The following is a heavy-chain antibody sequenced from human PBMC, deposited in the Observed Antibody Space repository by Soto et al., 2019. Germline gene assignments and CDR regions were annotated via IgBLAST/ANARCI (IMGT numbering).Heavy chain of an antibody. CDR2: ISYDGSNK. CDR1: GFTFSSYA. J-gene: IGHJ6*02. Sequence: QPGGSLRLSCAASGFTFSSYAMHWVRQAPGKGLEWVAVISYDGSNKYYADSVKGRFTISRDNSKNTLYLQMNSLRAEDTALYYCARYGFANGLDLWGQGTTVTVSS. D-gene: IGHD3-10*01. V-gene: IGHV3-30-3*01. CDR3: ARYGFANGLDL.